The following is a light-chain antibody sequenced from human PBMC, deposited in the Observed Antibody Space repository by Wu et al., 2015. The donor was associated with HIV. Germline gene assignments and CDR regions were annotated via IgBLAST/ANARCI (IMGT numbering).Light chain of an antibody. CDR3: QRRRTWPLT. J-gene: IGKJ5*01. CDR2: CI. Sequence: SCRGHVTSVSQHLLLAWYQQKPRATAPTAPHLWCIQQGHGHPDRFSGSGSGTDFTLTISRLEPEDFAVYYCQRRRTWPLTFGQGTRLEVK. CDR1: TSVSQHL. V-gene: IGKV3D-20*02.